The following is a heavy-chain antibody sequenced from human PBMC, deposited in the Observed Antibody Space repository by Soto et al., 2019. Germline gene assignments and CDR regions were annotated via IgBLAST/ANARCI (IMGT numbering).Heavy chain of an antibody. J-gene: IGHJ6*03. CDR3: ARGRPPSITGTTYNYYYYMDV. CDR2: INHSGST. CDR1: GGCFSGYY. V-gene: IGHV4-34*01. Sequence: SETLSLTCAVYGGCFSGYYWSWIRQPPGKGLEWSGEINHSGSTNYNPSLKSRVTISVDTSKNQSSLKLSSVTAADTAVSYCARGRPPSITGTTYNYYYYMDVWGKGTTVTVSS. D-gene: IGHD1-7*01.